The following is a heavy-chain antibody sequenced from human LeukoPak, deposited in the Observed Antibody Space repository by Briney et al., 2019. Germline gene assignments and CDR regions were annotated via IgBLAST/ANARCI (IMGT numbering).Heavy chain of an antibody. CDR1: GGSFSGYY. V-gene: IGHV4-34*01. CDR3: ARKTGSWYNWFDP. Sequence: SETLSLTCAVYGGSFSGYYWSWIRQPPGKGLEWIGEINHSGSTNYNPSLKSRVAISVDTSKNQFSLKLSSVTAADTAVYYCARKTGSWYNWFDPWGQGTLVTVSS. J-gene: IGHJ5*02. CDR2: INHSGST. D-gene: IGHD6-13*01.